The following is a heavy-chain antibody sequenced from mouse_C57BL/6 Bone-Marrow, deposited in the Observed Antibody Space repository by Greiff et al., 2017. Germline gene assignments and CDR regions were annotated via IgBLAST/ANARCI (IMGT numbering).Heavy chain of an antibody. V-gene: IGHV1-54*01. CDR1: GYAFTNYL. J-gene: IGHJ3*01. D-gene: IGHD2-2*01. Sequence: VKLVASGAELVRPGTSVKVSCKASGYAFTNYLIEWVKPRPGQGLEWIGVINPGSGGTNYNEKFKGKATLTADKSSSTAYMQLSSLTSEDSAVYFCARLGDGYDNPAWFAYWGQGTLVTVSA. CDR2: INPGSGGT. CDR3: ARLGDGYDNPAWFAY.